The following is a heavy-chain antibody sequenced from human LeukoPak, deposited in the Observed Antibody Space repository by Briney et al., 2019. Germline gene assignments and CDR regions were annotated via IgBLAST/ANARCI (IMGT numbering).Heavy chain of an antibody. CDR3: ARAGGSGWPDY. CDR1: GGSISSYY. V-gene: IGHV4-59*01. D-gene: IGHD6-19*01. J-gene: IGHJ4*02. Sequence: SETLSLTCTVSGGSISSYYWSWIRQPPGKGLEWIGYIYYSGSTNYNPSLKSRVTISVDTSKNQFSLKLSPVTAADTAVYYCARAGGSGWPDYWGQGTLVTVSS. CDR2: IYYSGST.